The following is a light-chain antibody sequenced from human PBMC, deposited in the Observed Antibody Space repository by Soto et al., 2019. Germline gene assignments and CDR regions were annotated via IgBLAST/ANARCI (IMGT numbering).Light chain of an antibody. CDR3: SSHTTISPYV. CDR2: DVS. V-gene: IGLV2-14*01. CDR1: SSDVGGYNY. J-gene: IGLJ1*01. Sequence: ADLTQPASVSGSPGQSITISCTGTSSDVGGYNYVSWYQQHPAKVPKLMIYDVSNRPSGVSDRFSGSKSGNTASLTLSGLQAEDEADYYCSSHTTISPYVSEAGTKVTAL.